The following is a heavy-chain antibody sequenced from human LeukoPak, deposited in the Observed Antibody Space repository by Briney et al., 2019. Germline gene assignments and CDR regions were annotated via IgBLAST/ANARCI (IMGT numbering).Heavy chain of an antibody. D-gene: IGHD3-10*01. CDR1: GGSISSGSYY. CDR2: IYTSGST. J-gene: IGHJ2*01. Sequence: PSQTLSLTCTVSGGSISSGSYYWSWIRQPAGKGLEWIGRIYTSGSTNYNPSLKSRVTISVDTSKNQFSLKLSPVTAADTAVYYCARDSSITMVRGANYWYFDLWGRGTLVTVSS. CDR3: ARDSSITMVRGANYWYFDL. V-gene: IGHV4-61*02.